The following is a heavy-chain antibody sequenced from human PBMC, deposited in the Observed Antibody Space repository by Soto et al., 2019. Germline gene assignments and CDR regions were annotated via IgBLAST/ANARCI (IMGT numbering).Heavy chain of an antibody. CDR2: IIPIFGTA. D-gene: IGHD2-2*01. CDR3: AASRGPLAFDI. V-gene: IGHV1-69*13. Sequence: GASVKVSCKASGGTFSSYAISWVRQAPGQGLEWMGGIIPIFGTANYAQKFQGRVTITADESTSTAYMELSSLRSEDTAVYYCAASRGPLAFDIWGKGTMVTVSS. J-gene: IGHJ3*02. CDR1: GGTFSSYA.